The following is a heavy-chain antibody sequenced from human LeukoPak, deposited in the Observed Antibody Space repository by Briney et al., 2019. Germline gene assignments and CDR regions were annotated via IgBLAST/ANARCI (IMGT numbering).Heavy chain of an antibody. D-gene: IGHD3-10*02. J-gene: IGHJ3*01. CDR3: AKFFTGEYVRAFDV. V-gene: IGHV3-66*02. CDR2: IYSGGST. Sequence: SGGSLRLSCAASGFTFSSYGMSWVRQAPGKGLEWVSVIYSGGSTYYADSVKGRFTISRDNSKNTLYLQMNSLRAEDTAVYYCAKFFTGEYVRAFDVWGQGTMVTVSS. CDR1: GFTFSSYG.